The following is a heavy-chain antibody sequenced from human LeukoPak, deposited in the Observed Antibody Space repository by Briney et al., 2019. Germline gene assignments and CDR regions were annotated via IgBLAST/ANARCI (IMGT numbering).Heavy chain of an antibody. CDR2: IHNSGST. CDR3: ARDSVRSGGSCYPDEYYFDY. J-gene: IGHJ4*02. CDR1: GGSISSYY. V-gene: IGHV4-59*01. Sequence: PSETLSLTCTVSGGSISSYYWNWIRQPPGKGLEWIGYIHNSGSTNYNPSLKSRVTISVDTSKNQFSLKLSSVNAADTAVYYCARDSVRSGGSCYPDEYYFDYWGQGTLVTVSS. D-gene: IGHD2-15*01.